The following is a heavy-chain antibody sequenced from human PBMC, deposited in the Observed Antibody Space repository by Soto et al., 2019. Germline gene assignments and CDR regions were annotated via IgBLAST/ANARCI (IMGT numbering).Heavy chain of an antibody. J-gene: IGHJ4*02. CDR1: GFTFSSYA. V-gene: IGHV3-23*01. CDR3: AKDGHLGGGDGYNYLDY. D-gene: IGHD2-21*01. Sequence: GESLKISCAASGFTFSSYAMSWVRQAPGKGLERVSAISGSGGSTYYADSVKGRFTISRDNSKNTLYLQMNSLRAEDKAVNYCAKDGHLGGGDGYNYLDYWGQGTLVTVSS. CDR2: ISGSGGST.